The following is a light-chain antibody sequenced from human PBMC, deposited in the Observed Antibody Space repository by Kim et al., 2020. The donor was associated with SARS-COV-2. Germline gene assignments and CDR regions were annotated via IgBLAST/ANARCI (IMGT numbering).Light chain of an antibody. J-gene: IGLJ3*02. CDR2: SNN. CDR1: SNNVGNQG. Sequence: RTTTLTCAGNSNNVGNQGAAWLQQHQRPPTILLSYSNNNPPSGISERLSASSSETTASLTITGVQPEDEADYYRSAWDSSLSAWVFGGGTQLTVL. CDR3: SAWDSSLSAWV. V-gene: IGLV10-54*01.